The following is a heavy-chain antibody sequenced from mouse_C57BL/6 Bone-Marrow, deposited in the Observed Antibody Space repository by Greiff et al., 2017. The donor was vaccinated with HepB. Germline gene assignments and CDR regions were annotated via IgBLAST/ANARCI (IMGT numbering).Heavy chain of an antibody. CDR1: GFSLSTSGMG. D-gene: IGHD2-4*01. CDR2: IYWDDDK. J-gene: IGHJ2*01. CDR3: SRSLYYDYDGRYFDY. Sequence: QVTLKESGPGILQSSQTLSLTCSFSGFSLSTSGMGVSWIRQPSGKGLEWLAHIYWDDDKRYNPSLKSRLTISKNTSRNQVFLKITSVDTADTATYYCSRSLYYDYDGRYFDYWGQGTTLTVSS. V-gene: IGHV8-12*01.